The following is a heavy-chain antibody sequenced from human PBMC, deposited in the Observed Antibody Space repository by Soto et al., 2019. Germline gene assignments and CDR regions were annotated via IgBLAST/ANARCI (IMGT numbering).Heavy chain of an antibody. V-gene: IGHV3-7*01. D-gene: IGHD3-16*01. J-gene: IGHJ4*02. CDR2: IHPDGSEK. CDR1: GFTFRNYY. Sequence: EVQLVESGGGLVRPGGSLRLSCAASGFTFRNYYMSWVRQAPGKGLEWVVNIHPDGSEKKCVDSVRGRFTISRDNAKNSLYLQMDSLRAEDTAVYYCARVEGGTYDYWGQGTLVTVSS. CDR3: ARVEGGTYDY.